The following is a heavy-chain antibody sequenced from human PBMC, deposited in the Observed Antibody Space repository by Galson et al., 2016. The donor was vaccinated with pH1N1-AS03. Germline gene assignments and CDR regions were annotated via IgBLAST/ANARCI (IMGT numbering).Heavy chain of an antibody. CDR1: GDSFTGYW. Sequence: QSGAEVKMPGESLRISCKASGDSFTGYWINWVRQMPGKGLEWMGRIDLSDSYTNYSPSFQGHVTISADKSIATAYLQWKSLKASDTAVYYCASYGSGSSPFDYWGQGTLVTVSS. V-gene: IGHV5-10-1*01. CDR3: ASYGSGSSPFDY. CDR2: IDLSDSYT. D-gene: IGHD3-10*01. J-gene: IGHJ4*02.